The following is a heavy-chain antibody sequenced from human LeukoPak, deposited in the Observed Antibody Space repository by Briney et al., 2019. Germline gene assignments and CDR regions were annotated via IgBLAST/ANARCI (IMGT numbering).Heavy chain of an antibody. CDR2: IYHSGST. V-gene: IGHV4-4*02. D-gene: IGHD5-18*01. CDR1: GGSISSSNW. CDR3: ASQRRGYSYGYIGY. J-gene: IGHJ4*02. Sequence: PSETLSLTCAVSGGSISSSNWWSWVRQPPGKGLEWIGEIYHSGSTNYNPSLKSRVTISIDKSKNQFSLNLSSVTAADTAVYYCASQRRGYSYGYIGYWGQGTLVTVSS.